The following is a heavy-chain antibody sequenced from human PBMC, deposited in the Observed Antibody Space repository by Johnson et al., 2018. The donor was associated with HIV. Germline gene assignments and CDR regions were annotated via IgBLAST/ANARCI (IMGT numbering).Heavy chain of an antibody. CDR3: AKNPGIAGGAFDI. J-gene: IGHJ3*02. D-gene: IGHD6-13*01. V-gene: IGHV3-7*03. Sequence: VQLVESGGGFVQPGGFLRLSCPASGSPFISYWRSWVRQAPGRGLEWVANIRQQGWEKYSVDSVKGRFAISRANAKNSLYLQMNSLRAEDTALYYCAKNPGIAGGAFDIWGQGTMVTVSS. CDR2: IRQQGWEK. CDR1: GSPFISYW.